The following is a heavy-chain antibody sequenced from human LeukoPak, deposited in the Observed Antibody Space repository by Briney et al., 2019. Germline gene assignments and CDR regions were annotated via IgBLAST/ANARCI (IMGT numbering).Heavy chain of an antibody. D-gene: IGHD6-13*01. CDR1: GFTFSSYA. Sequence: GGSLRLSCAASGFTFSSYAMSWVRRAPGKGLEWVSAISGSGGSTYYADSVKGRFTISRDNSKNTLYLQMNSLRAEDTAVYYCAKPIDSSSWYSNWFDPWGQGTLVTVSS. CDR3: AKPIDSSSWYSNWFDP. CDR2: ISGSGGST. V-gene: IGHV3-23*01. J-gene: IGHJ5*02.